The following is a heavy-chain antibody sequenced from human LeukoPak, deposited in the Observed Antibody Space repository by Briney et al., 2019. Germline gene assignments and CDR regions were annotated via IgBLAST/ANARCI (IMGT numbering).Heavy chain of an antibody. CDR3: ARRGQAAGSKGAFDY. CDR1: GGSISSTSYY. D-gene: IGHD6-13*01. V-gene: IGHV4-39*01. CDR2: IDYSGTT. J-gene: IGHJ4*02. Sequence: SETLSLTCTVSGGSISSTSYYWAWIRQPPGKGLEWIGSIDYSGTTYYNPSLKSRVTISVDTSKNQFSLKLSSVTASDTAKYFCARRGQAAGSKGAFDYWGQGTLVTVSS.